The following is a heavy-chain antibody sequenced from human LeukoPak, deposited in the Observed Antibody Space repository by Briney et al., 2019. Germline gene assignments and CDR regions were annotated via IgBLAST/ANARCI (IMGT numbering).Heavy chain of an antibody. CDR1: CYSFNTYY. J-gene: IGHJ4*02. V-gene: IGHV1-46*02. CDR2: INPSGGTT. Sequence: ASVKVSCKAFCYSFNTYYVHWVRQAPGQGLEWMGLINPSGGTTSYAQKFQGVVSMTSDMSTSTVYLELRSLRSEDTAVYYCARVPIVGGHYYFDYWGPGTLVTVSP. CDR3: ARVPIVGGHYYFDY. D-gene: IGHD1-26*01.